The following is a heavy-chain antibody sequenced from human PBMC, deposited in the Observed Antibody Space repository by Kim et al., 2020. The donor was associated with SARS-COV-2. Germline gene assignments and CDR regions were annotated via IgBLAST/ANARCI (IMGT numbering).Heavy chain of an antibody. Sequence: GESLKISCKGSGYTFPIYWIVWVRQLPGKGLEWMGMIYAGDSQVRDNPSLQGQVTFSVDRSINTAYMQWSSLKASDTAVYYCARRLIPQFKDSFDIWGQG. CDR1: GYTFPIYW. CDR2: IYAGDSQV. CDR3: ARRLIPQFKDSFDI. V-gene: IGHV5-51*01. D-gene: IGHD3-16*01. J-gene: IGHJ3*02.